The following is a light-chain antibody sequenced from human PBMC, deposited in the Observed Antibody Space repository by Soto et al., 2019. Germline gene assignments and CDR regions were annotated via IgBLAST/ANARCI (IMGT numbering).Light chain of an antibody. CDR2: EVN. CDR3: SSYAGSSNV. V-gene: IGLV2-8*01. J-gene: IGLJ1*01. Sequence: QSALTQPRSVSGSPGQSVTISCTGTSSDVGGYDYVSWYQQHPDKAPKLMIYEVNKRPSGVPDRFSGSKSGNTASLTVSGLQAEDEADYYCSSYAGSSNVFGTGTKLTVL. CDR1: SSDVGGYDY.